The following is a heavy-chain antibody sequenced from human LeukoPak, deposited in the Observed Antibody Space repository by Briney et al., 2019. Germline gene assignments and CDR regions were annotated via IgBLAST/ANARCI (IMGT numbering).Heavy chain of an antibody. D-gene: IGHD3-22*01. CDR1: GGSFSGYY. Sequence: XPSETLSLTCAVYGGSFSGYYWSWIRQPPGKGLEWIGEINHSGSTNYNPSLKSRVTISVDTSKNQFSLKLSSVTAADTAVYYCARGLTGGYYLVFQHWGQGTLVTVSS. J-gene: IGHJ1*01. V-gene: IGHV4-34*01. CDR3: ARGLTGGYYLVFQH. CDR2: INHSGST.